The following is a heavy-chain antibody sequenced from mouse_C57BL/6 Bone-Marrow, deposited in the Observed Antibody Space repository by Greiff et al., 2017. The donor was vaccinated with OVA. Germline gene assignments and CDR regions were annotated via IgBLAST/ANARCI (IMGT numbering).Heavy chain of an antibody. D-gene: IGHD3-2*02. CDR1: GYAFTNYL. CDR2: INPGSGGT. J-gene: IGHJ2*01. V-gene: IGHV1-54*01. Sequence: QVQLQQSGAELVRPGTSVKVSCKASGYAFTNYLIEWVKQRPGQGLEWIGVINPGSGGTNYNEKFKGKATLTADKSSSTAYMQLSSLTSEDSAVYFCARAKLRLQDDYWGQGTTLTVSS. CDR3: ARAKLRLQDDY.